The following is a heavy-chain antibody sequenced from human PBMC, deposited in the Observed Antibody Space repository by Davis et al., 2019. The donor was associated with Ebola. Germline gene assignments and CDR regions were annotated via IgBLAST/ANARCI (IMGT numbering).Heavy chain of an antibody. CDR1: GFTFSSYT. CDR2: ISYDGDNN. J-gene: IGHJ3*02. V-gene: IGHV3-30*04. D-gene: IGHD4-17*01. Sequence: GGSLRLSCAASGFTFSSYTLHWVRQAPRKVLEWVAVISYDGDNNYHADSVQGRFTISRDNSKNTLYLQMNSLRAEDTAIYYCARGAYGDYIVKAFDNWGQGTKVTVSS. CDR3: ARGAYGDYIVKAFDN.